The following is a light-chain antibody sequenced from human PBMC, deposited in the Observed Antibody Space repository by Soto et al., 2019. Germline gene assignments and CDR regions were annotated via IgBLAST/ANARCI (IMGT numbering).Light chain of an antibody. CDR3: QKYNNWPLYT. CDR2: GAS. Sequence: EIVMTQSPATLSVSPGERSTLSCRASQSVSSNLAWYQQKPGQAPRLLIYGASTRATGIPARFSGSGSGTEFTITISSLQSEDFAVYFCQKYNNWPLYTFGQGTKLEIK. J-gene: IGKJ2*01. CDR1: QSVSSN. V-gene: IGKV3-15*01.